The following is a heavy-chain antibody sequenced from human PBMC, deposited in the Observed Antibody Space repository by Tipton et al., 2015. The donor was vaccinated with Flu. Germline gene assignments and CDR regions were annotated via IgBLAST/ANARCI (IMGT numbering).Heavy chain of an antibody. CDR3: AREGRNSGGLDY. V-gene: IGHV4-4*07. Sequence: TLSLTCTVSGGSISNYYWSWIRQPAGKGLEWIGRMYITGSTNYNPSLKSRAAMSVDTSKNQFSLKLSSVTAADTAVYFCAREGRNSGGLDYWGQGTLVTVSS. J-gene: IGHJ4*02. D-gene: IGHD1-26*01. CDR1: GGSISNYY. CDR2: MYITGST.